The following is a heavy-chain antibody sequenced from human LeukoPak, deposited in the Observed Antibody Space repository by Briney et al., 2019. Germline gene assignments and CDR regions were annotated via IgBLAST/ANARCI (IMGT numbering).Heavy chain of an antibody. CDR3: ARVLSGGSCIFDY. J-gene: IGHJ4*02. V-gene: IGHV3-7*03. CDR2: IKENGSEE. Sequence: GGSLRLSCGASGFIFKRYWMSWVRQAPGKGREWVANIKENGSEEYYVDSVKGRFTISRDNAKNSLYLQMNSLRAEDTAVYYCARVLSGGSCIFDYWGQGTPVTVSS. D-gene: IGHD2-15*01. CDR1: GFIFKRYW.